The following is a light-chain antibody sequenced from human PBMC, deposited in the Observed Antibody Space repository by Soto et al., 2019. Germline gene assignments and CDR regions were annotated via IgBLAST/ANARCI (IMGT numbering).Light chain of an antibody. Sequence: DIQMTQSPSSLSLSVGDRVTITCRASQGISNYLFWYQQNQGKVPQLLIYAAFTLPSGVPSLCSGSGSATDITLTIRILQPEDVATYYRQKYNSAPLTFGGGTKVEIK. V-gene: IGKV1-27*01. CDR3: QKYNSAPLT. J-gene: IGKJ4*01. CDR1: QGISNY. CDR2: AAF.